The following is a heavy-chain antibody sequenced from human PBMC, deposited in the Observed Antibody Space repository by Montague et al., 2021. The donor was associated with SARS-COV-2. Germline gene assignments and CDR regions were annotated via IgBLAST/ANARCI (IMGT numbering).Heavy chain of an antibody. J-gene: IGHJ5*02. Sequence: SETLSLTCTVSGGSTNNYYWSWIRQPAGKGLEWIGRIHSSGISTYNPSLKTRVTMSVDTSKNQFSLKLSSVTAADTAVYYCARGRFYDDSGELGSWGQGTLVTVSS. CDR2: IHSSGIS. CDR1: GGSTNNYY. CDR3: ARGRFYDDSGELGS. V-gene: IGHV4-4*07. D-gene: IGHD3-22*01.